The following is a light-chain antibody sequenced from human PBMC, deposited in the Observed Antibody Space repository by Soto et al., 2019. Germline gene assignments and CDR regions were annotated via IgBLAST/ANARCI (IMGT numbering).Light chain of an antibody. J-gene: IGKJ4*01. Sequence: AIRMTQSPSSFSASPGDRVTITCRASQSIGTYLAWYQQIPGRAPKLLIFAASTLQRGVPSRFSGSGSGTDFTLTISCLQSEDFATYYCQQYYIYPPTFGGGTKVEIK. V-gene: IGKV1-8*01. CDR1: QSIGTY. CDR3: QQYYIYPPT. CDR2: AAS.